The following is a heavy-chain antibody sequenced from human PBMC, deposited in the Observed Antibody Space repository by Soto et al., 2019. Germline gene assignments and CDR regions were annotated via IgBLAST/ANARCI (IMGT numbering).Heavy chain of an antibody. V-gene: IGHV1-3*01. CDR1: GYTFTSYA. Sequence: ASVKVSCKGSGYTFTSYAMHWARQAPGQRLEWMGWINAGNGNTKYSQKFQGRVTITRDTSASTAYMELSSLRSEDTAVYYCASGCSGGSCYPGDMDVWGQRTTVTVSS. CDR2: INAGNGNT. D-gene: IGHD2-15*01. J-gene: IGHJ6*02. CDR3: ASGCSGGSCYPGDMDV.